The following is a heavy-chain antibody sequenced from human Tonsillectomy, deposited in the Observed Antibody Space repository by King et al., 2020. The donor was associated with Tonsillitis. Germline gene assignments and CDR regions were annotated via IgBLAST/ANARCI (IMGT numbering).Heavy chain of an antibody. CDR1: GYTFTGYY. CDR2: INPNSGGT. CDR3: ARAEGGSGWTVERCDY. J-gene: IGHJ4*02. Sequence: VQLVESGAEVKKPGASVKVSCKASGYTFTGYYMHWVRQAPGQGLEWMGWINPNSGGTNYAQKFQGWVTMTRDTSISTAYMELSRLRSDDTAVYYCARAEGGSGWTVERCDYWGQGTLVTVSS. V-gene: IGHV1-2*04. D-gene: IGHD6-19*01.